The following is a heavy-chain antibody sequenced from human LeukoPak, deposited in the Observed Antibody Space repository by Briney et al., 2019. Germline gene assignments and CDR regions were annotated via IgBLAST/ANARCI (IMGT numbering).Heavy chain of an antibody. J-gene: IGHJ4*02. CDR3: ARDRNYDYIWGSYRPDYFDY. V-gene: IGHV3-21*01. CDR1: GFTFSSDT. D-gene: IGHD3-16*02. Sequence: PGGSLRLSCAASGFTFSSDTMNWVRQAPGKGLEWVSSISSSSGYIYYADSVKGRFTISRDNAKNSLYLQMNSLRAEDTAVYYCARDRNYDYIWGSYRPDYFDYWGQGTLVTDSS. CDR2: ISSSSGYI.